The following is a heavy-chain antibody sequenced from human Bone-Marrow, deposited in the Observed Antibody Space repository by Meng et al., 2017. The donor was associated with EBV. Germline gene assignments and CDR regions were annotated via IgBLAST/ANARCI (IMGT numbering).Heavy chain of an antibody. CDR1: RFTFSRYT. CDR2: ISCSSTST. D-gene: IGHD5-18*01. Sequence: PQFESGETWVQAGGSRGLACAASRFTFSRYTRSCVRQAPEKGLEWVASISCSSTSTYYTDSVKGRFAISRDNSKNTLYVHMNSLRAEDTAVYYWAKDTVDTAMVPHWGQGTLVTVSS. V-gene: IGHV3-23*01. CDR3: AKDTVDTAMVPH. J-gene: IGHJ4*02.